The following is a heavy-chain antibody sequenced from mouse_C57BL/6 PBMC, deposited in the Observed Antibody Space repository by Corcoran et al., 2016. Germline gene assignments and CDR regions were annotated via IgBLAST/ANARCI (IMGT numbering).Heavy chain of an antibody. D-gene: IGHD4-1*01. CDR3: ARTLTLFDY. CDR1: GYTFTDYY. J-gene: IGHJ2*01. V-gene: IGHV1-26*01. CDR2: INPNNGGT. Sequence: EVQLQQSGPELVKPGASVKISCKASGYTFTDYYMNWVKQSPGKCLEWIGDINPNNGGTSYKQKFKGKATLTVDKSSSTAYMELHSLTSEDSAVYYCARTLTLFDYWCQGTTLTVSS.